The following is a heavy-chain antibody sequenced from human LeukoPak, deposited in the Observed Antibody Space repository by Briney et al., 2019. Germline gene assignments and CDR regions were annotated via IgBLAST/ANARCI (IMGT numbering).Heavy chain of an antibody. V-gene: IGHV3-48*03. CDR3: ARGRVFGDY. CDR1: GFNFSSYE. J-gene: IGHJ4*02. Sequence: GGSLRLSCADSGFNFSSYEMSWVRQAPGKGLEWVSYSSSSGSTIYYADSVKGRFTISRDNAKNSLYLQMNSLRAEDTAVYYCARGRVFGDYWGQGALVTVSS. CDR2: SSSSGSTI. D-gene: IGHD3-10*01.